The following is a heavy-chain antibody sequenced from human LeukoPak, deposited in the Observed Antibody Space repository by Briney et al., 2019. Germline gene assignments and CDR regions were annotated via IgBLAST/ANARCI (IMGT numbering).Heavy chain of an antibody. Sequence: GGSLRLSCTASGFTFSSYEMNWVRQAPGKGLEWVSYISGSGDTLYYADSVKGRFTISRDSSKNSLYLQMNSLRAEDTAVYYCARGLGPGPYFDYWGQGTLVTVSS. V-gene: IGHV3-48*03. CDR2: ISGSGDTL. J-gene: IGHJ4*02. D-gene: IGHD1-14*01. CDR1: GFTFSSYE. CDR3: ARGLGPGPYFDY.